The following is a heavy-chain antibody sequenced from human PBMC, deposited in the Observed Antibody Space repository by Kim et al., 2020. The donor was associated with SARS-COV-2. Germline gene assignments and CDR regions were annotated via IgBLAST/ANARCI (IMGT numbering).Heavy chain of an antibody. CDR1: GFTFSSYA. J-gene: IGHJ5*02. Sequence: GGSLRLSCAASGFTFSSYAMSWVRQAPGKGLEWVSAISGSGGSTYYADSAKGRFTISRDNSKNTLYLQMNSLRAEDTAVYYCAKDFGGSNGPGFDPWGQGTLVTVST. CDR2: ISGSGGST. D-gene: IGHD1-26*01. V-gene: IGHV3-23*01. CDR3: AKDFGGSNGPGFDP.